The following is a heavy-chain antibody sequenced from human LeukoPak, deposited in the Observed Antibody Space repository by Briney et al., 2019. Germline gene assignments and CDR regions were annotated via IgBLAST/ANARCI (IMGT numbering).Heavy chain of an antibody. CDR3: ARHRPIAAGRQRYYYYMDV. V-gene: IGHV4-34*01. CDR2: INHSGSA. J-gene: IGHJ6*03. D-gene: IGHD6-6*01. Sequence: SETLSVTCAVYGGSFSGYYWTWIRQPPGKGMEWIGEINHSGSANYNPSLKSRVTISIDTSKNQFSLILSSVTAADTAVYYCARHRPIAAGRQRYYYYMDVWGKGTTVTVSS. CDR1: GGSFSGYY.